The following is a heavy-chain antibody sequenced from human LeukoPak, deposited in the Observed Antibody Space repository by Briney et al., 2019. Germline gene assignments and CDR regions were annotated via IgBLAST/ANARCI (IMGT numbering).Heavy chain of an antibody. D-gene: IGHD3-3*01. J-gene: IGHJ5*02. CDR1: GYSFTNYW. Sequence: GESLKISCKGSGYSFTNYWIGWVRQMPGKGLEWMGIIYPDDSNTKYSPSFQGLVTISADKSISTAYLQWSSLKASDTAMYYCARQSITIFGVPRGWFDPWGQGPLVTVSS. CDR2: IYPDDSNT. V-gene: IGHV5-51*01. CDR3: ARQSITIFGVPRGWFDP.